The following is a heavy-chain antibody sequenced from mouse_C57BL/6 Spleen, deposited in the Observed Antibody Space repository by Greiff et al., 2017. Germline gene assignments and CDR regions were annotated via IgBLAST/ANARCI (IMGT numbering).Heavy chain of an antibody. D-gene: IGHD1-1*01. CDR2: IDPSDSYT. V-gene: IGHV1-50*01. J-gene: IGHJ3*01. CDR3: ARHYYGSSGAY. Sequence: VQLQQPGAELVKPGASVKLSCKASGYTFTSYWMQWVKQRPGQGLEWIGEIDPSDSYTNYNQKFKGKATLTVDTSSSTAYMQLSSLTSEDSAVYYCARHYYGSSGAYWGQGTRVTVSA. CDR1: GYTFTSYW.